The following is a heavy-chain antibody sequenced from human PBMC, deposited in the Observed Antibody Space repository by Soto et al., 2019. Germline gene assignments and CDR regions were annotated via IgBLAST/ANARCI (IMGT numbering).Heavy chain of an antibody. V-gene: IGHV3-48*03. D-gene: IGHD3-3*01. CDR2: INGGGDVK. CDR1: GVAFANYE. CDR3: ARLSGDGFWKSYSPYNLFES. Sequence: GGSLRLSCAAAGVAFANYEMHWVRQAPGKGLDWVAYINGGGDVKYYADSVEGRFTISRDNAKNALFLQMDNLRAEDTAIYYCARLSGDGFWKSYSPYNLFESWGQGALVTVSS. J-gene: IGHJ5*01.